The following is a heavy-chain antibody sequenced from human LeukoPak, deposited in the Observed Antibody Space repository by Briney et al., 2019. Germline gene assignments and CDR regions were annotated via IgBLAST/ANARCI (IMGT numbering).Heavy chain of an antibody. CDR2: IKQDGSEK. V-gene: IGHV3-7*01. CDR1: GFTFSSYG. D-gene: IGHD3-22*01. J-gene: IGHJ4*02. CDR3: ARESSGYYYEDY. Sequence: PGRSLRLSCAASGFTFSSYGMHWVRQAPGKGLEWVANIKQDGSEKYYVDSVKGRFTISRDNAKNSLYLQMNSLRAEDTAVYYCARESSGYYYEDYWGQGTLVTVSS.